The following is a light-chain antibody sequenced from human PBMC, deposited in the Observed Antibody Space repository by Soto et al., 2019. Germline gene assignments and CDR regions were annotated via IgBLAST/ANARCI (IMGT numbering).Light chain of an antibody. CDR3: QSYNDWPFT. CDR2: GAS. V-gene: IGKV3-15*01. J-gene: IGKJ2*01. Sequence: EIVMTQSPATLSVSPGERVTLSCRDSESLSTSLAWYQQKPGQAPRLLIYGASTKATGIPARFSGSGSATDFTLTFSSLQSEDFAVYYCQSYNDWPFTFGQGTKVDIK. CDR1: ESLSTS.